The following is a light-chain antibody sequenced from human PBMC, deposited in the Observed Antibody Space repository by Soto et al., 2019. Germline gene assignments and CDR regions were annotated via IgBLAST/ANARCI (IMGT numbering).Light chain of an antibody. CDR2: AAS. Sequence: DIQMTQSPSSLSASVGDRVTITCRASQNINNYLNWYQQKPGKAPKFLMYAASSVQSGVPSRFSGCGSGTDFTLTINGLQPEDFATYYCQQCYSTPLTFGGGTKVEIK. CDR3: QQCYSTPLT. CDR1: QNINNY. V-gene: IGKV1-39*01. J-gene: IGKJ4*01.